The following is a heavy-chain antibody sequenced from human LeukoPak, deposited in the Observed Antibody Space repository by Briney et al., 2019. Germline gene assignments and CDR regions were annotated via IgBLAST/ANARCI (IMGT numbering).Heavy chain of an antibody. D-gene: IGHD6-13*01. J-gene: IGHJ4*02. CDR3: ARGAAGQQLTRYYFDY. CDR1: GGTFSSYA. V-gene: IGHV1-69*13. Sequence: PLASVKVSCKASGGTFSSYAISWVRQAPGQGLEWMGGIIPIFGTANYAQKFQGRVTITADESTSTAYMELSSLRSEDTAVYYCARGAAGQQLTRYYFDYWGQGTLVTVSS. CDR2: IIPIFGTA.